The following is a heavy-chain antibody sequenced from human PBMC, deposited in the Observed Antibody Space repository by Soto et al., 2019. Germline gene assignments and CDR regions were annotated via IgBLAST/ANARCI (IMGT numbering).Heavy chain of an antibody. V-gene: IGHV1-69*05. CDR3: GRGVTIFGSAPRDLPPDV. CDR2: VIRLIGKV. D-gene: IGHD3-10*01. CDR1: GGSFTSFS. J-gene: IGHJ6*02. Sequence: LEQSGAEVRSPGSSVTISCKASGGSFTSFSIDWVRQAPGEGLEWIGGVIRLIGKVRYSPTFQNRVTMTTDESANTAFLHLRRLTSDDTAVYFCGRGVTIFGSAPRDLPPDVWGQGPALIVSS.